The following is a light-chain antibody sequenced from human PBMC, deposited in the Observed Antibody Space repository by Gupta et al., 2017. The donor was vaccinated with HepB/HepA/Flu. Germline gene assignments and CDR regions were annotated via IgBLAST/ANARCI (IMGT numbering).Light chain of an antibody. CDR2: EDN. V-gene: IGLV6-57*03. CDR1: SGSIASNY. Sequence: FMLTQPHTVSESPGKTVTISCTPSSGSIASNYVQWYQQRPGSAPTTVIYEDNQRPSGVPDRFSGSIDRSSNSATLTISGLKTEDEADYYCQSYDSSNLVFGGGTKLTVL. J-gene: IGLJ3*02. CDR3: QSYDSSNLV.